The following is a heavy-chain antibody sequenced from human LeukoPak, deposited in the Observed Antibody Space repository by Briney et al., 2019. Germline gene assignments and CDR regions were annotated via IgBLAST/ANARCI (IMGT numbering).Heavy chain of an antibody. CDR2: ISSSSSTI. Sequence: GGSLRLSCAASGFTFSTYNMNWVRQAPGKGLEWISYISSSSSTIYYADSVKGRFTISRDNAMNSLFLQMNSLRAEDTAVYYCARDLIVGTTYFDYWGQGTLVTVSS. CDR3: ARDLIVGTTYFDY. D-gene: IGHD1-26*01. J-gene: IGHJ4*02. V-gene: IGHV3-48*04. CDR1: GFTFSTYN.